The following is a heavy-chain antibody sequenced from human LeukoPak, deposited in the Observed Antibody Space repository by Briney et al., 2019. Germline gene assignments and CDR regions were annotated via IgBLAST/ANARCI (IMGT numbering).Heavy chain of an antibody. J-gene: IGHJ4*02. V-gene: IGHV3-74*01. CDR3: ASASSHRIAAGGDY. Sequence: GGSLRLSCAASRFTFSIFGMHWVRQAPGKGLVWVSRINSDGSSRNYADSVKGRFTISRDNAKNTLYLQMNSLRAEDTAVYYCASASSHRIAAGGDYWGQGTLVTVSS. D-gene: IGHD6-13*01. CDR1: RFTFSIFG. CDR2: INSDGSSR.